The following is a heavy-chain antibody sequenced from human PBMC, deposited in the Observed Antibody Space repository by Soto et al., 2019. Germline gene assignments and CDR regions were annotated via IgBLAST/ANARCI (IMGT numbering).Heavy chain of an antibody. CDR2: IYYSGST. J-gene: IGHJ4*02. CDR3: ARHGDESFDY. Sequence: SETLSLTCTVSGGSISSYYWSWIRQPPGKGLEWIGYIYYSGSTNYNPSLKSRVTISVDTSKNQFSLKLSSVTAADTAVYYCARHGDESFDYWGQGTLVTVSS. CDR1: GGSISSYY. V-gene: IGHV4-59*08. D-gene: IGHD7-27*01.